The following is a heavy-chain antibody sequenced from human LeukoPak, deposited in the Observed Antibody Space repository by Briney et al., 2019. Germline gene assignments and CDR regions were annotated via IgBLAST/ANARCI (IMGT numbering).Heavy chain of an antibody. D-gene: IGHD2-21*01. V-gene: IGHV4-30-4*01. CDR1: GGSISSGDYY. Sequence: SETLSLTCTVSGGSISSGDYYWSWIRQPPGKGLEWIGYIYYSGSTYYNPSPRSRVTISVDTSKNQFSLKLSSVTAADTAVYYCARDVVLDAFDIWGQGTMVTVSS. J-gene: IGHJ3*02. CDR2: IYYSGST. CDR3: ARDVVLDAFDI.